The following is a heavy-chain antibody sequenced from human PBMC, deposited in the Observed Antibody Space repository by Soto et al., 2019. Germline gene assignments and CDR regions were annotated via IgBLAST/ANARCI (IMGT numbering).Heavy chain of an antibody. CDR1: GFTFSSYG. D-gene: IGHD6-19*01. J-gene: IGHJ4*02. CDR3: GAGQFFSDY. Sequence: PGGSLRLSCAASGFTFSSYGMHWVRQAPGKGLEWVALISFDGSNTYYADSVKGRYTISRDNSQNTLKLQMHSLRAEDTSLYYCGAGQFFSDYWGQGALVTVSS. V-gene: IGHV3-30*03. CDR2: ISFDGSNT.